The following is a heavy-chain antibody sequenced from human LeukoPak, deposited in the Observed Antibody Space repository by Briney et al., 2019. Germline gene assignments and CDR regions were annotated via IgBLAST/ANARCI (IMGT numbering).Heavy chain of an antibody. V-gene: IGHV3-74*01. Sequence: GGSLRLSCAASGFTFSSYWMPWVRQAPGKGLVWVSRIKSDGSTNYADSVKGRFTISRDNAKNTVSLQMNSLRAEDTGVYYCARAPSEIGGYYPEYFRHWGQGTLVTVSS. CDR2: IKSDGST. CDR1: GFTFSSYW. J-gene: IGHJ1*01. D-gene: IGHD3-22*01. CDR3: ARAPSEIGGYYPEYFRH.